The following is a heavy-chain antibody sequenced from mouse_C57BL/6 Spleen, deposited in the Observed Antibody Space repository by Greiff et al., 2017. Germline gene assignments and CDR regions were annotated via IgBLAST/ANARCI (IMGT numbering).Heavy chain of an antibody. D-gene: IGHD1-1*01. Sequence: EVQLVESGGGLVKPGGSLKLSCAASGFTFSDYGMHWVRQAPEKGLEWVAYISSGSSTIYYADTVKGRFTISRDNAKNNLFLQMTRLRSEDTAMYDWASRDYGSSHWYFDVWGTGTTVTVSS. V-gene: IGHV5-17*01. J-gene: IGHJ1*03. CDR2: ISSGSSTI. CDR3: ASRDYGSSHWYFDV. CDR1: GFTFSDYG.